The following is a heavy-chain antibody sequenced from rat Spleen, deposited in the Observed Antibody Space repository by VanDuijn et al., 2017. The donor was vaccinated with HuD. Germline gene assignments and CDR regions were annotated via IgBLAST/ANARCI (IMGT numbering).Heavy chain of an antibody. Sequence: EVKLVESGGGLVQPGRSLTLSCAASGFTFNNYWMTWIRQAPGKGLEWVASITNTGGSTYYPDSVKGRFTISRDNAKSTLYLQMNSLRSEDTATYYCTSPANWGAYWGQGTLVTVSS. CDR1: GFTFNNYW. J-gene: IGHJ3*01. V-gene: IGHV5-31*01. CDR2: ITNTGGST. CDR3: TSPANWGAY. D-gene: IGHD5-1*01.